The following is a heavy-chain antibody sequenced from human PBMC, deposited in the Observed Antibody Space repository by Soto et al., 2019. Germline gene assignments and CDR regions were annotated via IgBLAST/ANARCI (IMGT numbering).Heavy chain of an antibody. D-gene: IGHD4-4*01. CDR3: ARVVTRDYGMDV. Sequence: ASVKVSCKASGYTFTGYYMHWVRQAPGQGLEWMGWINPNSGGTNYAQKFQGRVTITRDTSISTAYMELSRLRSDDTAVYYCARVVTRDYGMDVWGQGTTVTVSS. V-gene: IGHV1-2*02. CDR2: INPNSGGT. J-gene: IGHJ6*02. CDR1: GYTFTGYY.